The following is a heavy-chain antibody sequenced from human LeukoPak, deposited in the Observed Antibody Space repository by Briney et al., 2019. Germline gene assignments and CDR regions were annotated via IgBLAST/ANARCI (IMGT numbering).Heavy chain of an antibody. J-gene: IGHJ5*02. CDR1: GFTFSAYA. V-gene: IGHV3-23*01. D-gene: IGHD1-26*01. CDR2: MALSGGPT. CDR3: ARDFSLVVGASDS. Sequence: GGSLRLSCAASGFTFSAYAMAWVRRAPGRGLEWVSTMALSGGPTHYTDSVKGRFTISRVDSKNTLYLHINSLRPEDTAVYYCARDFSLVVGASDSWGQGTLVIVSS.